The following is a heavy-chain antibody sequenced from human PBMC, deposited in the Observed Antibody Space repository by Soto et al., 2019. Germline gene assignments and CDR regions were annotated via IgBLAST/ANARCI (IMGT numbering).Heavy chain of an antibody. CDR1: GYAFTGYY. V-gene: IGHV1-2*07. Sequence: ASVKVSCKASGYAFTGYYMHWVRQAPGQGLEWLGWINVDSGDTKSADDFKGRVSMTRDTSVTTADLELAGLTSDDTAVYYCARGGFSYDFIVSPSDFWGHVTPVTASS. CDR2: INVDSGDT. CDR3: ARGGFSYDFIVSPSDF. J-gene: IGHJ4*01. D-gene: IGHD3-16*01.